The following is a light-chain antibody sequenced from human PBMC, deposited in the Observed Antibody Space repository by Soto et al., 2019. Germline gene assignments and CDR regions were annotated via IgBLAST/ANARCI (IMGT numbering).Light chain of an antibody. CDR2: AAS. V-gene: IGKV1-39*01. CDR3: QQSYNTPYT. Sequence: DIQMTQSPTSLSASVGDRVTITCRARQSISSSLNWYQQKPGKAPKLLIHAASSLQTGVPSRFSGSGSGTDFALTISSLQPEDFVTYYCQQSYNTPYTFGQGTKLEIK. J-gene: IGKJ2*01. CDR1: QSISSS.